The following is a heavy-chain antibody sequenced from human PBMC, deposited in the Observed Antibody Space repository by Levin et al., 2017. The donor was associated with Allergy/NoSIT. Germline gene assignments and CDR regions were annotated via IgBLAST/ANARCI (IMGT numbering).Heavy chain of an antibody. CDR3: AKVDTMGYYYYGMDV. Sequence: GESLKISCAASGFTFSSYGMHWVRQAPGKGLEWVAVISYDGSNKYYADSVKGRFTISRDNSKNTLYLQMNSLRAEDTAVYYCAKVDTMGYYYYGMDVWGQGTTVTVSS. J-gene: IGHJ6*02. CDR1: GFTFSSYG. CDR2: ISYDGSNK. D-gene: IGHD5-18*01. V-gene: IGHV3-30*18.